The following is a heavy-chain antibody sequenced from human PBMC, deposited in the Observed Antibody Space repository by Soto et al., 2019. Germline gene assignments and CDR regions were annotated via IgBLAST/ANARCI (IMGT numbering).Heavy chain of an antibody. D-gene: IGHD1-26*01. CDR1: GYTFTSYG. J-gene: IGHJ3*02. Sequence: ASVKVSCKASGYTFTSYGISWVRQAPGQGLEWMGWISAYNGNTNYAQKLQGRVTMTTDTSTSTAYMELRSLRSDDTAVYYCARDFALVGAAWMDAIHISGQATIVTVSS. CDR2: ISAYNGNT. V-gene: IGHV1-18*01. CDR3: ARDFALVGAAWMDAIHI.